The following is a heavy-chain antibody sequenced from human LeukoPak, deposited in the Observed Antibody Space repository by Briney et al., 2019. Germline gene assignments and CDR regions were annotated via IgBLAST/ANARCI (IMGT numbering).Heavy chain of an antibody. CDR2: ITSSGSSM. CDR3: ARMNYVSSGWGAPFDY. D-gene: IGHD1-7*01. CDR1: GFTFSGYS. V-gene: IGHV3-21*01. Sequence: GGSLRLSCAGSGFTFSGYSLNWVRQAPGKGLEWVSSITSSGSSMYYADSVKGRFTISRDNAKNSLYLQMNSLRAEDTAVYYCARMNYVSSGWGAPFDYWGQGTLVTVSS. J-gene: IGHJ4*02.